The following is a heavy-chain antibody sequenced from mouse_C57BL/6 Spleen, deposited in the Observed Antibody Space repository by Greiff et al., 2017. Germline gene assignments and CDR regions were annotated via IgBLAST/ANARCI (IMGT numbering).Heavy chain of an antibody. V-gene: IGHV5-16*01. Sequence: DVKLVESEGGLVQPGSSMKLSCTASGFTFSDYYMAWVRQVPEKGLEWVANINYDGSSTYYLDSLKSRFIISRDNAKNILYLQMSSLKSEDTATYYCARVYDGYYDAMDYWGQGTSVTVSS. D-gene: IGHD2-3*01. CDR1: GFTFSDYY. CDR3: ARVYDGYYDAMDY. J-gene: IGHJ4*01. CDR2: INYDGSST.